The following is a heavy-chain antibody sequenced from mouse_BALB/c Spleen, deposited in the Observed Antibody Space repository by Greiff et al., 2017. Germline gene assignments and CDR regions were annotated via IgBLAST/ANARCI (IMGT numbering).Heavy chain of an antibody. CDR3: ARQLGLPYYFDY. J-gene: IGHJ2*01. V-gene: IGHV14-3*02. Sequence: EVQLVESGAELVKPGASVKLSCTASGFNIKDTYMHWVKQRPEQGLEWIGRIDPANGNTKYDPKFQGKATITADTSSNTAYLQLSSLTSEDTAVYYCARQLGLPYYFDYWGQGTTLTVSS. CDR1: GFNIKDTY. D-gene: IGHD3-1*01. CDR2: IDPANGNT.